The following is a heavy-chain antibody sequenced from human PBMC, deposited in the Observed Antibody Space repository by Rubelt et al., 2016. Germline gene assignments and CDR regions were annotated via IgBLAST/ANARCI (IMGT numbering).Heavy chain of an antibody. CDR3: ARDHPKEGYSRPGNGAFDI. Sequence: KFQGRVTITADESTSTAYMELSSLRSEDTAVYYCARDHPKEGYSRPGNGAFDIWGQGTMVTVSS. V-gene: IGHV1-69*01. J-gene: IGHJ3*02. D-gene: IGHD6-13*01.